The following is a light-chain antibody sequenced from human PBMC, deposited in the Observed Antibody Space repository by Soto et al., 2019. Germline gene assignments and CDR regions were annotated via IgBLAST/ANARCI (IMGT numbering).Light chain of an antibody. CDR3: QQYGGSPQT. CDR2: GAS. J-gene: IGKJ1*01. Sequence: EIVLTQSPGTLSLSRGERATLSCRASQSVGSSFLAWYQQKPGQAPRLLIYGASVRPTGIPDRFSGSGSGTDFTLTISRLEPEDSAVYYCQQYGGSPQTFGQGTKVDIK. CDR1: QSVGSSF. V-gene: IGKV3-20*01.